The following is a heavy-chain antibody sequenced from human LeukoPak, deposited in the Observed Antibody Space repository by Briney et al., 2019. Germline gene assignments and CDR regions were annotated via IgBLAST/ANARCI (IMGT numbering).Heavy chain of an antibody. V-gene: IGHV3-23*01. CDR3: AKGGYSGYRPLTFFDS. CDR1: GFTFSSYA. J-gene: IGHJ4*02. CDR2: ISANGRIT. Sequence: GGSLRLSCAASGFTFSSYAMSWVRQAPGKGLEWVSGISANGRITYYGDSLKGRFNTSRDNSKTTVYLQMHSLRVEDTAIYYCAKGGYSGYRPLTFFDSWGQGTLVSVSS. D-gene: IGHD5-12*01.